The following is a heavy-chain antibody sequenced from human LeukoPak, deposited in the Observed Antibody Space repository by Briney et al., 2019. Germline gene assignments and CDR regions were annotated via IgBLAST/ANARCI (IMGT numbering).Heavy chain of an antibody. V-gene: IGHV4-39*01. CDR1: GGSISSSSYY. J-gene: IGHJ4*02. CDR2: IYYSGST. Sequence: SETLSLTCTVSGGSISSSSYYWGWIRQPPGEGLEWIGSIYYSGSTYYNPSLKSRVTISVDTSKNQLSLKLSSVTAADTAVYYCARLGSIAAQPGVNYWGQGTLVTVSS. CDR3: ARLGSIAAQPGVNY. D-gene: IGHD6-6*01.